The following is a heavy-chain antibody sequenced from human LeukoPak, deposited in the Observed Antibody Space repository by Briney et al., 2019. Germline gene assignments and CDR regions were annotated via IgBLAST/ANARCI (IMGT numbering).Heavy chain of an antibody. CDR2: INHSGST. D-gene: IGHD5-18*01. CDR1: GGSFSGYY. Sequence: SETLSLTCAVYGGSFSGYYWSWIRQPPGKGLEWIGEINHSGSTNYNPSLKSRVTISVDTSKNQFSLKLSSVTAADTAVYYCAREGLWLSYFDYWGQGTLVTVSS. V-gene: IGHV4-34*01. CDR3: AREGLWLSYFDY. J-gene: IGHJ4*02.